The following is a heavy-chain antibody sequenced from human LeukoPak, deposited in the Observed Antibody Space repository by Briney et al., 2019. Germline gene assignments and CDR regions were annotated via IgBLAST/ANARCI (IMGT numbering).Heavy chain of an antibody. CDR2: IYTSGST. V-gene: IGHV4-4*09. CDR1: GGSISSYY. Sequence: SETLSLTCTVSGGSISSYYWSWIRQPPGKGPGWIGYIYTSGSTNYNPSLTSRVTISVDTSKNQFSLKLSSVTAADTAVYYCARHPCSAGCRGRFDPWGQGTLVTVSS. D-gene: IGHD2-15*01. CDR3: ARHPCSAGCRGRFDP. J-gene: IGHJ5*02.